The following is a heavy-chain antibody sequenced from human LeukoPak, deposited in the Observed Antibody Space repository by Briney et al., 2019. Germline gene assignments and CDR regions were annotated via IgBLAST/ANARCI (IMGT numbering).Heavy chain of an antibody. CDR1: GYNFINHD. Sequence: GASVKVSCKTSGYNFINHDINWVRQATGQGLEWMGWMNPSSGNTGFAQKFQGRLTMTRGTSISTAYMELSSLRSEDTAVYYCASDDYWGQGTLVTVSS. J-gene: IGHJ4*02. V-gene: IGHV1-8*01. CDR2: MNPSSGNT. CDR3: ASDDY.